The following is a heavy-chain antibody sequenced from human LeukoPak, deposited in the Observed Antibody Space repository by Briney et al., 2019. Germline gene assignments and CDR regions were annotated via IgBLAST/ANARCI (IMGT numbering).Heavy chain of an antibody. CDR1: GSSFTCYW. J-gene: IGHJ4*02. CDR2: IYPGDLDT. V-gene: IGHV5-51*01. CDR3: ARPTGLGNYDSSGYYYFDY. D-gene: IGHD3-22*01. Sequence: GDLLNISCKGSGSSFTCYWIGWVRPMPGKGLEWMGIIYPGDLDTRYSPSFQGQVTISADKSISTTYLQWSSLKASDTAMYHCARPTGLGNYDSSGYYYFDYWGQGTLVTVSS.